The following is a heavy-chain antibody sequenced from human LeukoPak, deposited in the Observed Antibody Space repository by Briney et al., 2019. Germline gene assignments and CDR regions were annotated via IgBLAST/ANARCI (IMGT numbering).Heavy chain of an antibody. D-gene: IGHD3-22*01. CDR2: FDPEDGET. J-gene: IGHJ4*02. Sequence: GASVKDSCKASGYTFTSYEINWVRQATGQGLEWMGGFDPEDGETIYAQKFQGRVTMTEDTSTDTAYMELSSLRSEDTAVYYCATASRYYDSSGYYFLWGQGTLVTVSS. CDR3: ATASRYYDSSGYYFL. CDR1: GYTFTSYE. V-gene: IGHV1-24*01.